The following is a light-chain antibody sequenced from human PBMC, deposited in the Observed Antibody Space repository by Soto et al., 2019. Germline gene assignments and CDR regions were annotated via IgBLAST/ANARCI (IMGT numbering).Light chain of an antibody. J-gene: IGLJ3*02. CDR3: QIWGTGIRV. CDR1: SGHSSNA. Sequence: QLVLTQSPSASASLGASVKLTCTLSSGHSSNAIAWHQQQPEKGPRYLMKLNSDGRHSKGDGIPDRFSGSSSGAERYLTISNVQSEDEADYYCQIWGTGIRVFGGGTKLTVL. CDR2: LNSDGRH. V-gene: IGLV4-69*01.